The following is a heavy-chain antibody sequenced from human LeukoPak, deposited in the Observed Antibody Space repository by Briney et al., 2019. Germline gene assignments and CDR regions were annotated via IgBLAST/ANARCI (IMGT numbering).Heavy chain of an antibody. Sequence: PGGSLRLSCAASGFTFSDYYMSWIRQAPGKGLEWVSYISSSGSTIYYADSVKGRFTISRDNAKNSLYLQMNSLRAEDTAVYYCARDLSTQRPYYYGMDVWGQGTTVTVSS. J-gene: IGHJ6*02. CDR2: ISSSGSTI. D-gene: IGHD2-2*01. CDR1: GFTFSDYY. V-gene: IGHV3-11*01. CDR3: ARDLSTQRPYYYGMDV.